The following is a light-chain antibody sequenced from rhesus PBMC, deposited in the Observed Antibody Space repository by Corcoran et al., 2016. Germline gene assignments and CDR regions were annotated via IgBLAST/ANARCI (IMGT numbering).Light chain of an antibody. J-gene: IGKJ4*01. Sequence: DIQMTQSPSSLSASVGDRVTITCRARQSISNYLNWYQQEPGKAPKLLVYSASSLQSGVPSRFSGCGSGTEFTLTIGSLQPEDFATYYYQQLKNYLLAFGGWTKVEIK. V-gene: IGKV1-41*01. CDR2: SAS. CDR1: QSISNY. CDR3: QQLKNYLLA.